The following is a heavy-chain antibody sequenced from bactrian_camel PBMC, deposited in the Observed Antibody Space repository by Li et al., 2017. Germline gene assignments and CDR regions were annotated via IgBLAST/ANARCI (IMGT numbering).Heavy chain of an antibody. CDR1: GFTDVRCA. D-gene: IGHD1*01. CDR2: ISLDGTT. J-gene: IGHJ4*01. Sequence: HVQLVESGGGSVHAGGSLRLSCTAPGFTDVRCAMDWYRQPAGKVRERVASISLDGTTTYADSVKGRFFISKDNAENTAYLDLNRLSTEDTAMYYCQINDRQRGRGTQVTV. CDR3: QINDRQ. V-gene: IGHV3S55*01.